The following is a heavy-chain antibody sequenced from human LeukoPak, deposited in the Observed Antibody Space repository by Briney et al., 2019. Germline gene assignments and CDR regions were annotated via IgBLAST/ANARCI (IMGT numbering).Heavy chain of an antibody. Sequence: GGSLRLSCAASGFTFSNYAMSWVRQAPGKGLEWFSAISDGGGSTYHADSVKGRFTISRDNSKNTLFLQMNSLRGEDTAVYYCAKGSSDGRPYFFDYWGQGTLVTVSP. J-gene: IGHJ4*02. CDR3: AKGSSDGRPYFFDY. CDR2: ISDGGGST. D-gene: IGHD2-2*01. V-gene: IGHV3-23*01. CDR1: GFTFSNYA.